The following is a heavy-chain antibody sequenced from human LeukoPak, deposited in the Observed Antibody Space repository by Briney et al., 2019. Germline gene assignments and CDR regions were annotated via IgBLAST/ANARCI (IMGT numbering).Heavy chain of an antibody. Sequence: GGSLRLSCAASGFTFSHAWMSWVRQAPGKGLEWVGRIKSKTDDGATDYAAPVKGRFTISRDDSKNTLYLQMGSLKTEDTAVYYCTTIGPNDYGDYWESGYFDYWGQGTLVTVSS. CDR3: TTIGPNDYGDYWESGYFDY. CDR1: GFTFSHAW. V-gene: IGHV3-15*05. D-gene: IGHD4-17*01. J-gene: IGHJ4*02. CDR2: IKSKTDDGAT.